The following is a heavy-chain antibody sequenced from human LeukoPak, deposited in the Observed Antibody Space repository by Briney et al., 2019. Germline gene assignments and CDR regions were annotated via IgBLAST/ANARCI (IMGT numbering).Heavy chain of an antibody. J-gene: IGHJ3*02. Sequence: GGSLRLSCAASGFTFSSYGMHWVRQAPGKGLEWVAVIWYDGSNKYYADSVKGRFTISRDNSKNTLYLQMNSLGAEDTAVYYCARESGGPRLRYFDWLPHGAFDIWGQGTMVTVSS. CDR1: GFTFSSYG. CDR2: IWYDGSNK. V-gene: IGHV3-33*01. CDR3: ARESGGPRLRYFDWLPHGAFDI. D-gene: IGHD3-9*01.